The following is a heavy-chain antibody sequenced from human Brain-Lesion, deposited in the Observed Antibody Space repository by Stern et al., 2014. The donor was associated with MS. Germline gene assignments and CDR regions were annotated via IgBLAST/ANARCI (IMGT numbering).Heavy chain of an antibody. Sequence: QVQLVQSGAEVKKPGASVKVSCKASGYTFIRYAMQWVRQAPGQRLEWMGRINGAGDKTKDSHKFQGRVTITRDTSANTVYMELSSLRSEDTAVYYCARDDHRDSSGHYAPFDYWGQGTRVTVSS. CDR1: GYTFIRYA. CDR3: ARDDHRDSSGHYAPFDY. CDR2: INGAGDKT. V-gene: IGHV1-3*01. D-gene: IGHD3-22*01. J-gene: IGHJ4*02.